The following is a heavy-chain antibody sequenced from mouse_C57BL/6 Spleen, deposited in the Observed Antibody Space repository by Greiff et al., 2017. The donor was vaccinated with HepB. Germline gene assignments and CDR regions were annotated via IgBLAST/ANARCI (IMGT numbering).Heavy chain of an antibody. V-gene: IGHV1-64*01. Sequence: QVQLQQPGAELVKPGASVKLSCKASGYTFTSYWMHWVKQRPGQGLEWIGMIHPNSGSTNYNEKFKSKATLTVDKSSSTAYMQISSLTSEDSAVYDCARAYSHAMDYWGQGTSVTVSS. CDR3: ARAYSHAMDY. CDR2: IHPNSGST. D-gene: IGHD2-10*01. CDR1: GYTFTSYW. J-gene: IGHJ4*01.